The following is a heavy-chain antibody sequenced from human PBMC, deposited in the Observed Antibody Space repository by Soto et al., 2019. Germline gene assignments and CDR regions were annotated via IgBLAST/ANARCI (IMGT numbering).Heavy chain of an antibody. CDR1: GGSISSGGYS. V-gene: IGHV4-30-2*01. D-gene: IGHD5-18*01. J-gene: IGHJ4*02. CDR3: AGYSYGQVDY. CDR2: IYHSGST. Sequence: SETLSLTCAFSGGSISSGGYSWSWIRQPPGKGLEWIGYIYHSGSTYYNPSLKSRVTISVDRSKNQFSLKLSSVTAADTAVYYCAGYSYGQVDYWGQGTLVTVSS.